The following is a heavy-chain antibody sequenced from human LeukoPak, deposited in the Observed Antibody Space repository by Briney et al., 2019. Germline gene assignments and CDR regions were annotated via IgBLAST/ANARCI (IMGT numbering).Heavy chain of an antibody. CDR3: ARDSSGPAF. V-gene: IGHV3-53*01. D-gene: IGHD6-19*01. CDR1: GFTVSSNY. CDR2: IYSGGST. J-gene: IGHJ4*02. Sequence: GGSLRLSCAASGFTVSSNYMSWVRQAPGKGLEWVSVIYSGGSTYYADSVKGRFTVSRDYSKNTLYLQMNSLRVDDTAVYYCARDSSGPAFWGQGTLVTVSS.